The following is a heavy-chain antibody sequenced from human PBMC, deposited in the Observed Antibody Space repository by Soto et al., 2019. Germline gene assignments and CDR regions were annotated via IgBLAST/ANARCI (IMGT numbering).Heavy chain of an antibody. CDR2: IYSGGST. Sequence: EVQLVESGGGLVQPGGSLRLSCAASGVTVSSNYMSWVRQAPGKGLEWVSVIYSGGSTYYADSVKGRFTISRDNSKNTLDLQMNSLIAEDTAVYYCARHGYNYGGGYFDYWGQGTLVTVSS. V-gene: IGHV3-66*04. D-gene: IGHD5-18*01. CDR3: ARHGYNYGGGYFDY. J-gene: IGHJ4*02. CDR1: GVTVSSNY.